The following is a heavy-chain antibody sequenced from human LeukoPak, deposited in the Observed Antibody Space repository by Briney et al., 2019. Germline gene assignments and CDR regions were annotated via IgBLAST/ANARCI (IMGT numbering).Heavy chain of an antibody. CDR1: GGSISSYY. J-gene: IGHJ5*02. D-gene: IGHD3-22*01. CDR2: IYYSGST. CDR3: ARDLRDYYDSSGYWFDP. Sequence: PSETLSLTCTVSGGSISSYYWSWIRQPPGKGLEWIGYIYYSGSTNYNPSLKSRVTISVDTSKNQFSLKLSSVTAADTAVYYCARDLRDYYDSSGYWFDPWAREPWSPSPQ. V-gene: IGHV4-59*01.